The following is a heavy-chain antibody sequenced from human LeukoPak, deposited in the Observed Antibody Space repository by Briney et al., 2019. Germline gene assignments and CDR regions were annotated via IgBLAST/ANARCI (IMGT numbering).Heavy chain of an antibody. CDR2: IYYSGST. D-gene: IGHD6-13*01. V-gene: IGHV4-30-4*01. Sequence: SETLSLTCTVSGGSISSGDYYWRWIRQPPGKGLGWIGYIYYSGSTYYNPSLKSRVTITVDTSKNQFSLKLSSVTAADTAVYYCARSHAGYSSFDAFDIWGQGAMVTVSS. CDR1: GGSISSGDYY. J-gene: IGHJ3*02. CDR3: ARSHAGYSSFDAFDI.